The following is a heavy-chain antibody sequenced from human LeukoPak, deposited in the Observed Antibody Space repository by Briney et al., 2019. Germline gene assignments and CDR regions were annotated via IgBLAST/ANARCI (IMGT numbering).Heavy chain of an antibody. V-gene: IGHV1-2*02. CDR3: ARTNGGYEYN. Sequence: ASVKVSCKASGYSFTSHYMHWVRQAPGQGLAWMGWINPYSGDTNYAQKFQGRLTMTRDTSISTAYMELSRLKSDDTAFYYCARTNGGYEYNWGLGTLVTVSS. J-gene: IGHJ4*02. CDR1: GYSFTSHY. D-gene: IGHD5-12*01. CDR2: INPYSGDT.